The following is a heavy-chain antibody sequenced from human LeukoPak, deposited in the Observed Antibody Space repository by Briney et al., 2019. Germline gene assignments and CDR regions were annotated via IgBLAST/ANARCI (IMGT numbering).Heavy chain of an antibody. CDR2: LSAYNGNT. Sequence: ASVKVSCKASGYTFTSYGISWVRQAPGQGLEWMGWLSAYNGNTNYAQKLQGRVTMTTDTSTSTAYMELRSLRSDDTAVYYCARGLQENLAWLQAFSAFDIWGQGTMVTVSS. CDR1: GYTFTSYG. D-gene: IGHD5-12*01. V-gene: IGHV1-18*01. J-gene: IGHJ3*02. CDR3: ARGLQENLAWLQAFSAFDI.